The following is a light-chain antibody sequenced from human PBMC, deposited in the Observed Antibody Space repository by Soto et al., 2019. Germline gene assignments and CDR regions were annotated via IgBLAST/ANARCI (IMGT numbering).Light chain of an antibody. CDR2: EVS. CDR3: SSFTSGTTLGLGVI. V-gene: IGLV2-14*01. Sequence: QSVLTQPASVSGSPGQSITISCTGTRSDVGGYNYVSWYQQHPGKAPKLVIYEVSNRPSGISNRFSGSKSGNTASLTISGLQAEDESDYYCSSFTSGTTLGLGVIFGGGTKLTVL. J-gene: IGLJ2*01. CDR1: RSDVGGYNY.